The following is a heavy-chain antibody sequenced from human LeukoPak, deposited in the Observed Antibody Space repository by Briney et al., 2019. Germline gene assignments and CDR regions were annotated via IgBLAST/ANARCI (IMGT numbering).Heavy chain of an antibody. CDR1: GGSISSSSYY. CDR3: ARATAVAGIGDWFDP. D-gene: IGHD6-19*01. Sequence: PSETLSLTCTVSGGSISSSSYYWGWIRQPPGKGLEWIGSIYHSGSTYYNPSLNSRVTISVDTSKNQFSLKLSSVTAADTAVYYCARATAVAGIGDWFDPWGQGTLVTVSS. J-gene: IGHJ5*02. V-gene: IGHV4-39*07. CDR2: IYHSGST.